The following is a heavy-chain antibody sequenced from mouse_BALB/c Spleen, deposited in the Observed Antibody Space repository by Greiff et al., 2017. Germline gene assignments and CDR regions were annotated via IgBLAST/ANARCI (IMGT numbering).Heavy chain of an antibody. V-gene: IGHV5-6*01. J-gene: IGHJ4*01. CDR1: GFTFSSYG. CDR3: ARQGGSRAMDY. Sequence: EVKLMESGGDLVKPGGSLKLSCAASGFTFSSYGMSWVRQTPDKRLEWVATISSGGSYTYYPDSVKGRFTISRDNAKNTLYLQMSSLKSEDTAMYYCARQGGSRAMDYWGEGTSVTVSS. CDR2: ISSGGSYT. D-gene: IGHD1-1*01.